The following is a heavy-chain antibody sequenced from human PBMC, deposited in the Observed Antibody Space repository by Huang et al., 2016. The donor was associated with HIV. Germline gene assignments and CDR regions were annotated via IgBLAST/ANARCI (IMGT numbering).Heavy chain of an antibody. CDR1: GGSLSGYF. CDR3: AREIMISFGGPFDS. Sequence: QVQLEQWGAGLLKPSATLSLTCAVYGGSLSGYFWNGIRQSPGKGLEWIGQINHAGVTDYNPSLKSRATISVDTSKNQFSLKVTSVTAADTAIYYCAREIMISFGGPFDSWGHGNLVTVSS. CDR2: INHAGVT. V-gene: IGHV4-34*02. D-gene: IGHD3-16*01. J-gene: IGHJ5*01.